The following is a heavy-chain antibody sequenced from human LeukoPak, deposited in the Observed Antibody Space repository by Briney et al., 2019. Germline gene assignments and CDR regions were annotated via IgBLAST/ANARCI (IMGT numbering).Heavy chain of an antibody. D-gene: IGHD5-18*01. CDR2: ISSSAATT. V-gene: IGHV3-48*03. CDR3: ARQQLQLWYD. J-gene: IGHJ4*02. Sequence: GGSLRLSCTASGFTFSSYAMNWVRQAPGKGLEWVSYISSSAATTYYADSVKGRFTISRDNAKNSLYLQMNSLRAEDTAVYYCARQQLQLWYDWGQGTLVTVSS. CDR1: GFTFSSYA.